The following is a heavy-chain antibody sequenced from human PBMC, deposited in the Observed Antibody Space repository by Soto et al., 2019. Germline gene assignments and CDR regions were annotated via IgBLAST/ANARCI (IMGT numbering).Heavy chain of an antibody. Sequence: QVQLMQSGAEVKKPGASVKVSCKASGNTFTNYYIHWVRQAPGQGLEWMGTINPSGGHTTYSQTFLGRVTMTRATSTSTLYMELTSLTSDATAVYYCARGGHVVVVTAAFDYWGQGTLVTVSS. CDR3: ARGGHVVVVTAAFDY. D-gene: IGHD2-21*02. CDR2: INPSGGHT. CDR1: GNTFTNYY. V-gene: IGHV1-46*01. J-gene: IGHJ4*02.